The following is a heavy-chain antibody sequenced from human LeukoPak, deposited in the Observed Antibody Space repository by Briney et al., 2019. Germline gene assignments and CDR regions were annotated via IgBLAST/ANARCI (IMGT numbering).Heavy chain of an antibody. CDR1: GFTFSSYA. V-gene: IGHV3-23*01. Sequence: GALRLSCAASGFTFSSYAMSWVRQAQGKGLEWVSAISGSGGSTYYADSVKGRFTISRDNSKNTLYLQMNSLRAEDTAVYYCANSDPDWDWFDPWGQGTLVTVSS. J-gene: IGHJ5*02. CDR2: ISGSGGST. D-gene: IGHD3/OR15-3a*01. CDR3: ANSDPDWDWFDP.